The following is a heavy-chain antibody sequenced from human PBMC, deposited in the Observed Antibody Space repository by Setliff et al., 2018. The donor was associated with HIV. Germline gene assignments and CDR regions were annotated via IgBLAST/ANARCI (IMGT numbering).Heavy chain of an antibody. CDR3: VRGPQFTPHWGQGTIPENYGMDV. V-gene: IGHV3-33*01. J-gene: IGHJ6*02. D-gene: IGHD1-1*01. CDR2: IWYDGSNK. CDR1: GFTFSSYG. Sequence: GGSLRLSCAASGFTFSSYGMHWVRQAPGKGLEWVAVIWYDGSNKYYADSVKGRFTISRDNSKNTLYLQMNSLRAEDTAVYYCVRGPQFTPHWGQGTIPENYGMDVWGQGTTVTVSS.